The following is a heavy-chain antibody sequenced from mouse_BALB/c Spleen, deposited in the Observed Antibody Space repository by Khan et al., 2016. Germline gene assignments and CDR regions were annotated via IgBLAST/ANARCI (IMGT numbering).Heavy chain of an antibody. CDR2: ARNKANGYTT. CDR1: GFTFTDYY. Sequence: EVQLVESGGGLVQPGGSLRLSCTTSGFTFTDYYMSWFRQPPGEALAWLGFARNKANGYTTEYSASVKVWFTISRDNSQSSLYLQMNTLRPEECATYNCARDLNDDFYWYLDVWGAGTTVTVSS. J-gene: IGHJ1*01. CDR3: ARDLNDDFYWYLDV. D-gene: IGHD2-3*01. V-gene: IGHV7-3*02.